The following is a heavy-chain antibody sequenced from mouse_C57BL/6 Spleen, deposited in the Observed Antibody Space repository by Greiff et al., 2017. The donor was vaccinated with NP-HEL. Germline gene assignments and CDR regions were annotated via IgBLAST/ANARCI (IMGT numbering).Heavy chain of an antibody. V-gene: IGHV1-81*01. J-gene: IGHJ1*03. CDR1: GYTFTSYG. CDR3: ARYYDYDGYFDV. CDR2: IYTRSGNT. D-gene: IGHD2-4*01. Sequence: QVQLQQSGAELARPGASVKLSCKASGYTFTSYGISWVKQRTGQGLEWIGEIYTRSGNTYYNEKFKGKATLTADKSSSTAYMELRSLKSEDSAVYVCARYYDYDGYFDVWGTGTTVTVSS.